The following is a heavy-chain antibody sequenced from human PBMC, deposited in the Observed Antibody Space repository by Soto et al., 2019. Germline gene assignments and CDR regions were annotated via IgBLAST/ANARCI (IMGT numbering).Heavy chain of an antibody. J-gene: IGHJ4*02. V-gene: IGHV1-46*01. D-gene: IGHD2-15*01. CDR1: GYTFTSYY. CDR2: INPSGGST. CDR3: ARVGCSGGSCYAVDY. Sequence: ASVKVSCKASGYTFTSYYLHWVRQAPGQGLEWMGIINPSGGSTTYAQKFQGRVTMTRDTSTSTVYMELSSLRSEDTAVYYCARVGCSGGSCYAVDYWGKGTLVTVSS.